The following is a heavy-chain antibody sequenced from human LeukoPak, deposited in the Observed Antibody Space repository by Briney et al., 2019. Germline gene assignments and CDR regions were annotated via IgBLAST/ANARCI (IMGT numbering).Heavy chain of an antibody. D-gene: IGHD6-13*01. CDR3: ECGAAAGPYY. CDR2: IRYDGSNK. V-gene: IGHV3-30*02. CDR1: GFTFSSYG. J-gene: IGHJ4*02. Sequence: PGGSLRLSCAASGFTFSSYGMHWVRQAPGKGLEWVAFIRYDGSNKYYADSVKGRFTISRDNSKNTLYLQMNSLRAGDTAVYYCECGAAAGPYYWGQGTLVTVSS.